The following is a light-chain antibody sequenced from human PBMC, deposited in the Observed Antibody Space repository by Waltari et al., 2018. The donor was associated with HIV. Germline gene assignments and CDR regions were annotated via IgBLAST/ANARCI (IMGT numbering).Light chain of an antibody. CDR3: ATWDSGLSAVV. CDR2: DNN. CDR1: SSNIGYNY. J-gene: IGLJ2*01. Sequence: QSVLTQPPSVSATPGQKVTISCSGSSSNIGYNYVFWYQQLPGTAPKLLIYDNNKRPAGIPDRFPGSKSGTSATLGITGLQTGDEADYYCATWDSGLSAVVFGGGTKLTVL. V-gene: IGLV1-51*01.